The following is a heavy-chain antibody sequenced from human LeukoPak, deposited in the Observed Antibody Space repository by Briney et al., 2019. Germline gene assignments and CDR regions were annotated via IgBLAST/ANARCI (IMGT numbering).Heavy chain of an antibody. CDR3: ARKERGNWFDP. J-gene: IGHJ5*02. Sequence: PGGSLRLSCAASGFTFSSYEMNWVRQAPGKGLEWVSYISGGSITYYADSVKGRFTMSRDNAKNSLYLQMNSLRAEDTAVYYCARKERGNWFDPWGQGTLVTVSS. CDR2: ISGGSIT. CDR1: GFTFSSYE. D-gene: IGHD1-1*01. V-gene: IGHV3-48*03.